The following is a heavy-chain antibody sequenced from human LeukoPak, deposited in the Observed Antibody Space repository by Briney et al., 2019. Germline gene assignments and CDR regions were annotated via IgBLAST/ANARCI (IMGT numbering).Heavy chain of an antibody. CDR3: ARDLGYFDY. Sequence: GGPLRLSCAASGFTFSSYGKHWVRQAPGKGLEWVTFLWYDGSNKYYADSVKGRFTISRDNSKNTLYLQMNTLRAEDTAVYYCARDLGYFDYWGQGTLVTVSS. V-gene: IGHV3-33*01. CDR1: GFTFSSYG. CDR2: LWYDGSNK. J-gene: IGHJ4*02.